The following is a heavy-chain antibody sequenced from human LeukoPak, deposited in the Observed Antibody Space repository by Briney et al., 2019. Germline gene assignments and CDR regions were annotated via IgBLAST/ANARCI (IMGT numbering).Heavy chain of an antibody. CDR1: GFILGGFP. CDR2: NCWNNGDL. D-gene: IGHD6-19*01. J-gene: IGHJ4*02. V-gene: IGHV3-9*03. Sequence: GGPLRLSCAASGFILGGFPMHWLRHPPGKALEGVSGNCWNNGDLHYADSVRGRFTITRDNAKNSPYLQMNSLRVEDMALYYCVRGPGMAVEKRYFDYWGQGTLVTVSS. CDR3: VRGPGMAVEKRYFDY.